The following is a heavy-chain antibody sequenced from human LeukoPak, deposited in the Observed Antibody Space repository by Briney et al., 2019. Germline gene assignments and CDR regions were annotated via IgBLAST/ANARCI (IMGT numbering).Heavy chain of an antibody. V-gene: IGHV1-46*01. Sequence: APMKGPWKAFGYTFTNYYIHRVRPAPGPRPEWMGIINPSGGTTSYAQKFQGRVTMTRDTSTSTVYMELSSLRSEDTAVYYCAKDSAAPGTRGWFDPWGQGTLVTVSS. CDR2: INPSGGTT. D-gene: IGHD6-13*01. J-gene: IGHJ5*02. CDR3: AKDSAAPGTRGWFDP. CDR1: GYTFTNYY.